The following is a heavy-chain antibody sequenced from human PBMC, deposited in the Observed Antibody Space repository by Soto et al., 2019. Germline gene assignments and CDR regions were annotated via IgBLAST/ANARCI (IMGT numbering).Heavy chain of an antibody. D-gene: IGHD6-19*01. CDR2: MSYSGKT. Sequence: SATLSLTCTVSGVSISSVSISSNYWGWIRQPPGKGLECIGSMSYSGKTNYNPSLKSRVTISIDTSKNQFSLKLSSVTAADTAVYYCARIPYSSASFDYWGQGTLVTVSS. CDR3: ARIPYSSASFDY. V-gene: IGHV4-61*01. J-gene: IGHJ4*02. CDR1: GVSISSVSISSNY.